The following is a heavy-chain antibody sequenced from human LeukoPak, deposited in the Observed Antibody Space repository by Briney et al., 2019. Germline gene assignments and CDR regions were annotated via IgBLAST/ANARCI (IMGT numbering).Heavy chain of an antibody. CDR3: AKDGPLLRFSDGMDV. Sequence: GGSLRLSCAAPGFTFSNYALSWVRQAPGKGLEWVSAITGSGGSTYYADSVKGRFTISRDNSKNTLYLQMNSLRAEDTAVYYCAKDGPLLRFSDGMDVWGQGTTVTVSS. V-gene: IGHV3-23*01. D-gene: IGHD3-3*01. CDR1: GFTFSNYA. CDR2: ITGSGGST. J-gene: IGHJ6*02.